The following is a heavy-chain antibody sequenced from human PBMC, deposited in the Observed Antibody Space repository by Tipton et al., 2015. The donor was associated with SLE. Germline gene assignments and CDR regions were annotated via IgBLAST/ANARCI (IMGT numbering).Heavy chain of an antibody. J-gene: IGHJ5*02. CDR2: LYHRGST. V-gene: IGHV4-38-2*02. CDR1: GYSITSGDY. CDR3: ARDPYDSTWGNGWFDP. D-gene: IGHD6-13*01. Sequence: TLSLTCAVSGYSITSGDYWGWIRQPPGKGLEWVGSLYHRGSTYYNPSLKSRVTISTDTSKNEIYLKLTPVTATDTAVYICARDPYDSTWGNGWFDPWGQGTLVTVSS.